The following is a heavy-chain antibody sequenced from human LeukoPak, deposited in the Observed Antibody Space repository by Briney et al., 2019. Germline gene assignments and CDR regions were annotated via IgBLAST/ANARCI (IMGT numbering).Heavy chain of an antibody. Sequence: GGSLRLSCAASGFTFSSYAMSWVRQAPGKGLEWVSAISGSGGSTYYADSVKGRFTISRDSSKNTLFLQMNSLRAEDTAMYYCTRHNYDRSGYGAFDIWGQGTMVTVSS. CDR2: ISGSGGST. V-gene: IGHV3-23*01. J-gene: IGHJ3*02. D-gene: IGHD3-22*01. CDR3: TRHNYDRSGYGAFDI. CDR1: GFTFSSYA.